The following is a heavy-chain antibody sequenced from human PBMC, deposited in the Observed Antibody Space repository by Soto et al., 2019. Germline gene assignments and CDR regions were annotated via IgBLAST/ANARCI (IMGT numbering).Heavy chain of an antibody. CDR1: GVTFSSYA. Sequence: GGSLRLSCAASGVTFSSYAMSWVRQAPGKGLEWVSAVSGSGGSTYYADSVEGPLTISRDNSENTLYLQMNSLRAEETAVYYCAKGSPEPRDYEFDYWGQGTLVTVSS. V-gene: IGHV3-23*01. CDR3: AKGSPEPRDYEFDY. J-gene: IGHJ4*02. D-gene: IGHD4-17*01. CDR2: VSGSGGST.